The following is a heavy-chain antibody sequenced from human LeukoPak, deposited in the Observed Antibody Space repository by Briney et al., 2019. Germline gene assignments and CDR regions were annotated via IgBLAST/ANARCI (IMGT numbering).Heavy chain of an antibody. CDR2: INHRGYT. CDR1: GGSFSGYY. V-gene: IGHV4-34*01. D-gene: IGHD3-22*01. CDR3: VSDTYYYDSSGYYLDY. J-gene: IGHJ4*02. Sequence: PSETLSLTCAVYGGSFSGYYWSWIRQPPGKGLEWIGEINHRGYTNYNPSLKSRVTISVDTSKNQFSLKLSSVTPADRAGYYCVSDTYYYDSSGYYLDYLLERTMVTVSS.